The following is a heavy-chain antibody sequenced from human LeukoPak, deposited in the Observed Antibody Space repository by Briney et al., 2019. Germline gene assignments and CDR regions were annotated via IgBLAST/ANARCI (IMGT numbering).Heavy chain of an antibody. J-gene: IGHJ4*02. D-gene: IGHD3-22*01. V-gene: IGHV5-51*01. CDR1: GYSFTSYW. CDR3: ARRAEGDGQQYYYDSSGYYVDYFDY. CDR2: IYPGDSDT. Sequence: GESLKISCKGSGYSFTSYWIGWVRQMPGKGLEWMGIIYPGDSDTRYSPSFQGQVTISADKSISTAYLQWSSLKASDTAMYYCARRAEGDGQQYYYDSSGYYVDYFDYWGQGTLVTVSS.